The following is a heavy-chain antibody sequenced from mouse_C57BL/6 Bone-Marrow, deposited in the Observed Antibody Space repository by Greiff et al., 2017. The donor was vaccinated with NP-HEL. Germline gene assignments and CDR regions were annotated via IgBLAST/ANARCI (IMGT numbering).Heavy chain of an antibody. CDR2: IYPRDGST. CDR1: GYTFTDHT. Sequence: QVQLKESDAELVKPGASVKISCKVSGYTFTDHTIHWMKQRPEQGLEWIGYIYPRDGSTKYNEKFKGKATLTSDKSSSTAYMQLNSLTSEDSAVYFCAETAQVYYAMDYWGQGTTLTVSS. D-gene: IGHD3-2*02. J-gene: IGHJ2*01. V-gene: IGHV1-78*01. CDR3: AETAQVYYAMDY.